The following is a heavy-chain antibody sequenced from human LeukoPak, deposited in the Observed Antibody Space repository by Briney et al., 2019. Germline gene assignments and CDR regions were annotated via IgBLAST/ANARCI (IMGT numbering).Heavy chain of an antibody. J-gene: IGHJ4*02. CDR1: GYTFAIYG. Sequence: GASVKVPCKASGYTFAIYGITWVRQAPGQGLEWMGWISAHNGNTNYAQKFQGRVTMTTDTSTSTAYMELRSLRSDDTAVYYCAREVQSCTSTTCYLPFDYWGQGTLVTVSS. CDR2: ISAHNGNT. V-gene: IGHV1-18*01. CDR3: AREVQSCTSTTCYLPFDY. D-gene: IGHD2-2*01.